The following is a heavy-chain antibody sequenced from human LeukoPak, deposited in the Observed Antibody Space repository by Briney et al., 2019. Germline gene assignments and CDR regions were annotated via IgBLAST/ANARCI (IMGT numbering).Heavy chain of an antibody. V-gene: IGHV1-69*01. CDR1: GGTFSSYA. J-gene: IGHJ3*02. Sequence: SVKVSCKASGGTFSSYAISWVRQAPGQGLEWMGGIIPIFGTANYAQKFQGRVTITADESTSTAYMELSSLRSEDTAVYYCARLATSEDAFDIWGQGTMVTVS. D-gene: IGHD5-12*01. CDR3: ARLATSEDAFDI. CDR2: IIPIFGTA.